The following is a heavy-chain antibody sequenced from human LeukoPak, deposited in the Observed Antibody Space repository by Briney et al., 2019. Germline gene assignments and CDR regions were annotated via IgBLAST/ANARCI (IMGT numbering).Heavy chain of an antibody. Sequence: PGGSLRLSCVASGFAFSNYWMHWVRQAPGKWLVWVSRINSDGINTTYADSVKGRFTISRDNAKNTLNLQMNSLRAEDTAVYYCARDLGQYYDTSDNWFDPWGQGTLVTVSS. V-gene: IGHV3-74*01. J-gene: IGHJ5*02. CDR2: INSDGINT. CDR3: ARDLGQYYDTSDNWFDP. D-gene: IGHD3-22*01. CDR1: GFAFSNYW.